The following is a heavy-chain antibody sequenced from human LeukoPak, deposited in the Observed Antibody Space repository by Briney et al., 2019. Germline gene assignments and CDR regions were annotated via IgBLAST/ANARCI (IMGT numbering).Heavy chain of an antibody. CDR2: INSDGRDT. D-gene: IGHD2-15*01. J-gene: IGHJ3*02. Sequence: PGGSLRLSCAASGFTFNSYWFHWVRQAPGKGLVWVSRINSDGRDTIYADSVKGRFTISRDNAKSTVYLQMNSLKAEDTAVYYCARGGYHHGFDIWGQGTMVTVSS. CDR1: GFTFNSYW. V-gene: IGHV3-74*01. CDR3: ARGGYHHGFDI.